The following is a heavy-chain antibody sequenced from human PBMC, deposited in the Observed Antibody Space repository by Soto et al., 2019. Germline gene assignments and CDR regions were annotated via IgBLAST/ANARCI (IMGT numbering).Heavy chain of an antibody. CDR3: VRGGGGGLFDP. J-gene: IGHJ5*02. V-gene: IGHV3-11*06. D-gene: IGHD2-15*01. CDR2: ISPGSRYP. CDR1: GFTCGDSY. Sequence: GSLRHSCAGSGFTCGDSYMSWIRQAPGKGLEWLSYISPGSRYPAYADSVKGRFTISRGNAKRSLYLQMMSLTAEDTAIYYCVRGGGGGLFDPWGQGTMVTVSS.